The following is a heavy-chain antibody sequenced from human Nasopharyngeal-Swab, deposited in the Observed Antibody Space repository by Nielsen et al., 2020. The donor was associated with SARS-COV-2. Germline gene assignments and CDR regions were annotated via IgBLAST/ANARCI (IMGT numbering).Heavy chain of an antibody. CDR2: INHSGST. Sequence: GSLRLSCAVYGGSFSGYYWSWIRQPPGKGLERIGEINHSGSTNYNPSLKSRVTISVDTSKNQFSLKLSSVTAADTAVYYCARVKYYFDYWGQGTLVTVSS. J-gene: IGHJ4*02. CDR1: GGSFSGYY. CDR3: ARVKYYFDY. V-gene: IGHV4-34*01.